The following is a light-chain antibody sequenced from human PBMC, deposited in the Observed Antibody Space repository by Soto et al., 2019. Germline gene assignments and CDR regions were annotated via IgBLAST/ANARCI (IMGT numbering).Light chain of an antibody. J-gene: IGLJ2*01. CDR1: SSNIGNNY. CDR3: GTWDSSLSAVV. Sequence: QSALTQPPSVSAAPRQKVTISCSGSSSNIGNNYVSWYQQLPRTAPKLLIYDNNRRPSGIPDRFSGSKSGTSATLGITGLQTGDEADYYCGTWDSSLSAVVFGGGTKLTVL. CDR2: DNN. V-gene: IGLV1-51*01.